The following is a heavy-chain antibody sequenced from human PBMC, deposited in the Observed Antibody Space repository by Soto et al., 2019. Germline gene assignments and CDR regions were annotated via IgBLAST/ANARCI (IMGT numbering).Heavy chain of an antibody. CDR1: GFTFTRCS. Sequence: VGSLRLSCAASGFTFTRCSMNWVRQAPGKGFEWVSSISSTTNYIYYGDSMKGRFTISRDNAKNSLYLEMNSLRAEDTAVYYCARESEDLTSNFGYWGQGTLVTVSS. CDR3: ARESEDLTSNFGY. CDR2: ISSTTNYI. J-gene: IGHJ4*02. V-gene: IGHV3-21*06.